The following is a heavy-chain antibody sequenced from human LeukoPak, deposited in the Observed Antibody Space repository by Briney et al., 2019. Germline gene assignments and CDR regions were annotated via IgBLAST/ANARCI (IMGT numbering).Heavy chain of an antibody. D-gene: IGHD5-24*01. V-gene: IGHV4-59*01. CDR1: GGSISSYY. J-gene: IGHJ3*02. CDR2: IYYSGST. Sequence: SETLSLTCTVSGGSISSYYWSWIRQPPGKGLEWIGYIYYSGSTNYNPSLRSRVTISVDTSKNQFSLKLSSVTAADTAVYYCARDYAGYKYTAFDIWGQGTMVTVSS. CDR3: ARDYAGYKYTAFDI.